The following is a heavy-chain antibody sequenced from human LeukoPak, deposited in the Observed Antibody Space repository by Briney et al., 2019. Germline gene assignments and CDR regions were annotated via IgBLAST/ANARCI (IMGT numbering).Heavy chain of an antibody. CDR1: GFTFSSYS. Sequence: PWGSLRLSCAASGFTFSSYSMNWVRQAPGKGLEWISYISGGSNIIKYADSVKGRFTISRDNAKNSLYLQMDSLRDEDTAVYYCARVKSGAYWGQGTLVTVSS. CDR2: ISGGSNII. CDR3: ARVKSGAY. J-gene: IGHJ4*02. V-gene: IGHV3-48*02.